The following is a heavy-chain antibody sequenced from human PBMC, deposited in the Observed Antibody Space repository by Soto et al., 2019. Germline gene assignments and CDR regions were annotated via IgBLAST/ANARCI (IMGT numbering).Heavy chain of an antibody. CDR1: GYTFTSYY. CDR2: INPSGGST. CDR3: ARDQEPSTLYYDYYYMDV. V-gene: IGHV1-46*03. J-gene: IGHJ6*03. Sequence: QVPLVQSGAEVKKPGASVTVSCKASGYTFTSYYIHWVRQAPGQGLEWMGIINPSGGSTSYAQKFQGRVTMTRDTSTSTVYMEVGGLRSEDTAVYYCARDQEPSTLYYDYYYMDVWGKGTTVTVSS.